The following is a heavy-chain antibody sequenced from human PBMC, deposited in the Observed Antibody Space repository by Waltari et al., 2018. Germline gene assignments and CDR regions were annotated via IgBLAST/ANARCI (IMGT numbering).Heavy chain of an antibody. J-gene: IGHJ4*02. V-gene: IGHV3-30-3*01. Sequence: QVQLVESGGGVVQPGRSLRLSCAASGFTFSSYAMPWLRQAPGKGLEWVAVISYDGSNKYYADSVKGRFTISRDNSKNTLYLQMNSLRAEDTAVYYCARDYGGNYYFDYWGQGTLVTVSS. CDR1: GFTFSSYA. CDR3: ARDYGGNYYFDY. CDR2: ISYDGSNK. D-gene: IGHD2-21*01.